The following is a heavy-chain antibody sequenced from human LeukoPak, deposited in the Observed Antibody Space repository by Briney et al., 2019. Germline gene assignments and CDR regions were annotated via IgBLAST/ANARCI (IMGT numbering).Heavy chain of an antibody. CDR1: GGSISSYY. CDR2: IYTSGST. J-gene: IGHJ3*02. Sequence: PSETLSLTCTVSGGSISSYYWSWIRQPAGKGLEWIGRIYTSGSTNYNPSLKSRVTMSVDTPKNQFSLKLSSVTAADTAVYYCASSMATIDAFDIWGQGTMVTVSS. CDR3: ASSMATIDAFDI. D-gene: IGHD5-24*01. V-gene: IGHV4-4*07.